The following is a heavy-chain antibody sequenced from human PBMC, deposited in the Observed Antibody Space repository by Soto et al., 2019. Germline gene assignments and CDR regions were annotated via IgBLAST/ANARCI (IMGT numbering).Heavy chain of an antibody. Sequence: DVQLVESGGGLVQPGRSLRLSCAASGFTFDDYAMHWVRQAPGKGLEWVSGISWNSGSIGYADSVKGRFTISRDNAKNSLYLQMNSLRAEDTALYYCAKDSTAPGAMDVWGQGTTVTVSS. CDR2: ISWNSGSI. J-gene: IGHJ6*02. CDR3: AKDSTAPGAMDV. CDR1: GFTFDDYA. D-gene: IGHD1-26*01. V-gene: IGHV3-9*01.